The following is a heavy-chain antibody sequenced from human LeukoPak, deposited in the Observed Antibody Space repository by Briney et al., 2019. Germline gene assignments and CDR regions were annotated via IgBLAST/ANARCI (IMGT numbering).Heavy chain of an antibody. CDR2: IYYSGST. CDR1: SGSISTSNYY. Sequence: KPSETPSLTCTVSSGSISTSNYYWGWVRQPPGKGLEWIGSIYYSGSTYYNPSLKSRVTISVDTSKNQFSLKLSSVTAADTAVYYCARLRYYDSSGYHFDYWGQGTLVTVSS. CDR3: ARLRYYDSSGYHFDY. D-gene: IGHD3-22*01. J-gene: IGHJ4*02. V-gene: IGHV4-39*01.